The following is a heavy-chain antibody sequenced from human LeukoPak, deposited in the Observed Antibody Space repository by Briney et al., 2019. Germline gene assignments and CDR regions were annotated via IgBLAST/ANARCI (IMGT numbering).Heavy chain of an antibody. J-gene: IGHJ5*02. CDR2: ITDTGGV. CDR3: ARDPDFWSGYYKVAWFDP. CDR1: GFTFSTYN. Sequence: GGSLRLSCAASGFTFSTYNMNWVRQAPGKGLEWLSLITDTGGVQYADSVKGRFTISRDNAKKSLYLQMNSLRAEDTAVYYCARDPDFWSGYYKVAWFDPWGQGTPVTVSS. D-gene: IGHD3-3*01. V-gene: IGHV3-48*01.